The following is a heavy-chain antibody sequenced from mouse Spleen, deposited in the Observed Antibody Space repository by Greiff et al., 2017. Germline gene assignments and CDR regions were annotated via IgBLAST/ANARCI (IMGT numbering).Heavy chain of an antibody. Sequence: QVQLQQPGAELVKPGASVKLSCKASGYTFTSYWMHWVKQRPGQGLEWIGEINPSNGRTNYNEKFKGKATLTAEKSSSTAYMQLSSLTSEDSAVYFCARDYYEAMDYWGQGTSVTVSS. CDR3: ARDYYEAMDY. CDR2: INPSNGRT. D-gene: IGHD1-1*01. CDR1: GYTFTSYW. J-gene: IGHJ4*01. V-gene: IGHV1S81*02.